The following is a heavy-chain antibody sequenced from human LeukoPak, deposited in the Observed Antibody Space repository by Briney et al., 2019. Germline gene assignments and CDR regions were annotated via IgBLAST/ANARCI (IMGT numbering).Heavy chain of an antibody. Sequence: ASVKVSCKASGYTFTSYYMHWVRQAPGQGLEWMGIINPSGGSTSYAQKFQGRVTMTRDTSTSTVYMELSSLRSEDTAVYYCARDSPPTGTTAFLDYWGQGTLVTVSS. CDR2: INPSGGST. CDR1: GYTFTSYY. CDR3: ARDSPPTGTTAFLDY. D-gene: IGHD1-1*01. J-gene: IGHJ4*02. V-gene: IGHV1-46*01.